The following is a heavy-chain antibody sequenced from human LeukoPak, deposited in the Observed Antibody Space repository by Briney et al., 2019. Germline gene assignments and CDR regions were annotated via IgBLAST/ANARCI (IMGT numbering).Heavy chain of an antibody. D-gene: IGHD3-10*01. CDR2: ISAYNGKT. CDR1: RYTFPSYD. CDR3: ARDTGLWFGEFGAFDI. J-gene: IGHJ3*02. Sequence: ASVKVSCQPSRYTFPSYDISGVRQAPGQGLEWMGWISAYNGKTNYTQKLQGRVTMTTDTSTSTAYMELRSLRSDDTAVYYCARDTGLWFGEFGAFDIWGQGTMVTVSS. V-gene: IGHV1-18*04.